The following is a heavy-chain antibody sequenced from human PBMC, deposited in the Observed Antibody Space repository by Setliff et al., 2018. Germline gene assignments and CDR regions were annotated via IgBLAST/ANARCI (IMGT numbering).Heavy chain of an antibody. J-gene: IGHJ4*02. D-gene: IGHD1-1*01. CDR1: GYTFTSYY. CDR3: ARGSREGTDY. V-gene: IGHV1-46*01. Sequence: GASVKVSCKASGYTFTSYYMHWVRQAPGQGLEWMGIINPSSGRTSYAQKFQGRVTMTRDTSTSTVYMDMSSLRSEDTAVYYCARGSREGTDYWGQGTLVTVSS. CDR2: INPSSGRT.